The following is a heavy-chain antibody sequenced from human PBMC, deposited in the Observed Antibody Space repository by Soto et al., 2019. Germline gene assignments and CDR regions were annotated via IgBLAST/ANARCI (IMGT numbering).Heavy chain of an antibody. D-gene: IGHD6-13*01. CDR3: ARDQRGYSSSWYVPDAFDI. J-gene: IGHJ3*02. Sequence: PGGSLRLSCAASGFTFSSYGMHWVRQAPGKGLEWVAGIWYDGSNKYYADSVKGRFTISRDNSKNTLYLQMNSLRAEDTAVYYCARDQRGYSSSWYVPDAFDIWGQGTMVTVSS. V-gene: IGHV3-33*01. CDR1: GFTFSSYG. CDR2: IWYDGSNK.